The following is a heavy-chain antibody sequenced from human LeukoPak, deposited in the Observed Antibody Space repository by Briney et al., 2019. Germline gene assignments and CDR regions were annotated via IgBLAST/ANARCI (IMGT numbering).Heavy chain of an antibody. V-gene: IGHV4-59*08. D-gene: IGHD3-10*01. Sequence: SETLSLTCTVSGGSISSYYWSWIRQPPGKGLEWIGYIYYSGSTNYNPSLKSRVTISVDTSKNQFSLKLNSVTAADTAVYYCAREWFGDLLFDYWGQGTLVTVSS. CDR2: IYYSGST. CDR3: AREWFGDLLFDY. J-gene: IGHJ4*02. CDR1: GGSISSYY.